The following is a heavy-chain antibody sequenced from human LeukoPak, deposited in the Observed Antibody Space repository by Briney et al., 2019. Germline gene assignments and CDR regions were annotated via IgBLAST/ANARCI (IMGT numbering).Heavy chain of an antibody. J-gene: IGHJ6*03. D-gene: IGHD5-12*01. CDR3: ARAPRGYSGYDYDDEDYMDV. V-gene: IGHV1-2*02. CDR1: GYTFTGYY. Sequence: ASVKVSCKASGYTFTGYYMHWVRQAPGQGLEWMRWIDPNTGGTNYAQKFQGRVTMTRDTSISTAYMELSRLRSDDTAVYYCARAPRGYSGYDYDDEDYMDVWGKGTTVTISS. CDR2: IDPNTGGT.